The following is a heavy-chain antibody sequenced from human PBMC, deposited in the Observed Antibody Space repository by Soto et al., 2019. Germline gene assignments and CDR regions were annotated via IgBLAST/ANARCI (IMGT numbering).Heavy chain of an antibody. V-gene: IGHV4-31*03. Sequence: QVQLQESGPGLVKPSQTLSLTCIVSGDSIASHDYYWSWIRLLPGKGLEWIGQIYQSGSTSYDPSITSRIATSIDTSKNQFSLRLTSVTAADTAVYYCARDSGGEFLRGSGRDVLGQGTTVTVSS. J-gene: IGHJ6*02. D-gene: IGHD3-10*01. CDR2: IYQSGST. CDR3: ARDSGGEFLRGSGRDV. CDR1: GDSIASHDYY.